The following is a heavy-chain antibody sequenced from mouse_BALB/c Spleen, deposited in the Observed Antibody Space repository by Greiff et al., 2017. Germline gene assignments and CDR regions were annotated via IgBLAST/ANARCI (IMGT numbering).Heavy chain of an antibody. V-gene: IGHV5-6-4*01. CDR3: TREGDEYDPLAY. CDR1: GFPFSSYT. CDR2: ISSGGSYT. J-gene: IGHJ3*01. D-gene: IGHD2-4*01. Sequence: VKLVESGGGLVKPGGSLKLSCAASGFPFSSYTMSWVRQTPEKRLEWVATISSGGSYTYYPDSVKGRFTISRDNAKNTLYLQMSSLKSEDTAMYYCTREGDEYDPLAYGGQGTLGTVSA.